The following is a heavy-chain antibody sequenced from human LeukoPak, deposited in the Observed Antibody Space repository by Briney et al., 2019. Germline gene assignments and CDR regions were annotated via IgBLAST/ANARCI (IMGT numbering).Heavy chain of an antibody. CDR3: ATRDY. Sequence: SETLSLTCAVYGGSFSVYYWSWIRQPPGKGLEWIAEINHSGSTNYNPSLKSRVTISVDTSKNQFSLKLNSVTAADTAVYYCATRDYWGQGMTVTVSS. CDR2: INHSGST. J-gene: IGHJ4*01. CDR1: GGSFSVYY. V-gene: IGHV4-34*01.